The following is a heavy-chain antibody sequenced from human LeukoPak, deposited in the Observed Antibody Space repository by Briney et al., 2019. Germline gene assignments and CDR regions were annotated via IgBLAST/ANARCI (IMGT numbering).Heavy chain of an antibody. CDR3: ARVRVPGYCSSTSCYELYYYYYMDV. Sequence: GSLRLSCAASGFTFSISAMSWVRQAPGKGLEWVSSISSSSSYIYYADSVKGRFTISRDNAKNSLYLQMNSLRAEDTAVYYCARVRVPGYCSSTSCYELYYYYYMDVWGKGTTVTVSS. V-gene: IGHV3-21*01. D-gene: IGHD2-2*01. J-gene: IGHJ6*03. CDR2: ISSSSSYI. CDR1: GFTFSISA.